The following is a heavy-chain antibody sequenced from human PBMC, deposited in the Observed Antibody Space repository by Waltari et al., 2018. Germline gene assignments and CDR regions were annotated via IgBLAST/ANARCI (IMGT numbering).Heavy chain of an antibody. CDR1: YT. CDR3: ARDYGAPAFDI. CDR2: ITSSSSSI. J-gene: IGHJ3*02. V-gene: IGHV3-21*01. D-gene: IGHD3-10*01. Sequence: YTMNWVRQAPGKGLEWVSSITSSSSSIYYADSVKGRFTISRDNAKNSLYLQVNSLRAEDTAVYYCARDYGAPAFDIWGQGTMVTVSS.